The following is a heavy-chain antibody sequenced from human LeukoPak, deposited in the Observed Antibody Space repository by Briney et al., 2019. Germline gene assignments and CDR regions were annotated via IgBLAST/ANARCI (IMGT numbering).Heavy chain of an antibody. CDR1: GGSISSGSYY. Sequence: PSETLSLTCTVSGGSISSGSYYWSWIRQPAGKGLEWIGRIYTSGSTNYNPSLKSRVTISVDTSKNHFSLSLNSVTAADTAVYFCAGGIGYATSPADHLGQGTLVIVSS. CDR3: AGGIGYATSPADH. V-gene: IGHV4-61*02. CDR2: IYTSGST. D-gene: IGHD6-13*01. J-gene: IGHJ5*02.